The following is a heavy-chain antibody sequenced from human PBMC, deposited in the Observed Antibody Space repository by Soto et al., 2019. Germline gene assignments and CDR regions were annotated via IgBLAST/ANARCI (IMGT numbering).Heavy chain of an antibody. J-gene: IGHJ4*02. V-gene: IGHV1-3*01. CDR1: GYTFTSYY. D-gene: IGHD3-22*01. Sequence: ASVKVSCKASGYTFTSYYMHWVRQAPGQGLEWMGWINAGNGNTKYSQKFQGRVTITRDTSASTAYMELSSLRSEDTAVYYCARVATEYYYDSSGYFGYWGQGTLVTVSS. CDR3: ARVATEYYYDSSGYFGY. CDR2: INAGNGNT.